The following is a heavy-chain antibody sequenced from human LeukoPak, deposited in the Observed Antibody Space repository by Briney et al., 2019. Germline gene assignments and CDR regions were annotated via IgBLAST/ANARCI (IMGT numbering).Heavy chain of an antibody. CDR1: GYTFTGYY. D-gene: IGHD2-2*01. J-gene: IGHJ3*02. CDR2: INPNSGGT. Sequence: ASVKVSCKAPGYTFTGYYMHWVRRAPGQGLEWMGWINPNSGGTNYAQKFQGRVTMTRDTSISTAYMELSRLRSDDTAVYYCARGGPLEAAALDAFDIWGQGTMVTVSS. CDR3: ARGGPLEAAALDAFDI. V-gene: IGHV1-2*02.